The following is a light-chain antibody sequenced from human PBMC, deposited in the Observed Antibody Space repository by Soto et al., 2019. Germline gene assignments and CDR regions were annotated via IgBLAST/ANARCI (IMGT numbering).Light chain of an antibody. CDR3: QQYDHLIN. CDR1: QDIRNY. Sequence: DIQMTQSPSSLSASVGDRVTITCQASQDIRNYLNWYQQKPGKAPKLLIYDASNLETGVPSRFNGSGSGTDFTFTISSLQPEDIAAYYCQQYDHLINFGQGTRLEIK. J-gene: IGKJ5*01. V-gene: IGKV1-33*01. CDR2: DAS.